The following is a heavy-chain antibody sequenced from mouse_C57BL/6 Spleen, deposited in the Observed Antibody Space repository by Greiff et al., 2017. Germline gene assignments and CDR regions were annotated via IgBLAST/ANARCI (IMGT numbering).Heavy chain of an antibody. CDR2: IYPGDGDT. CDR3: AREAYYSNYGFDY. J-gene: IGHJ2*01. D-gene: IGHD2-5*01. V-gene: IGHV1-82*01. CDR1: GYAFSSSW. Sequence: QVQLQQSGPELVKPGASVKISCKASGYAFSSSWMNWVKQRPGKGLEWIGRIYPGDGDTNYNGKFKGKATLTADKSSSTAYMQLSSLTSEDSAVYFCAREAYYSNYGFDYWGQGTTLTVSS.